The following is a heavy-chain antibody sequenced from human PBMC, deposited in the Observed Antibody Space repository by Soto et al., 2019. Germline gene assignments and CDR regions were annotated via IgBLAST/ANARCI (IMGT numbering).Heavy chain of an antibody. CDR3: ARRGIQEPYYYYGMDV. D-gene: IGHD6-13*01. Sequence: GGSLRLSCAASGFTFSSYAMSWVRQAPGKGLEWVSAISGSGGSTYYADSVKGRFTISRDNSKNTLYLQMNSLRAEDTAVYYCARRGIQEPYYYYGMDVWGQGTTVTVSS. CDR2: ISGSGGST. J-gene: IGHJ6*02. V-gene: IGHV3-23*01. CDR1: GFTFSSYA.